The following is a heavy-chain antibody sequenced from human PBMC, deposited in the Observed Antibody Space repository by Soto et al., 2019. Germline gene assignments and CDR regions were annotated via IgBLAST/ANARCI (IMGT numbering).Heavy chain of an antibody. CDR3: TRLSGPNRAPDY. CDR2: IRSKAYGGTT. Sequence: GGALRLACTSSVFTFGDYGMSWVRQAPGKGLEWVGFIRSKAYGGTTEYAASVKGRFTISRDDSKSIAYLQMNSLKTEDTAVYYCTRLSGPNRAPDYWGQGTMVTVSS. CDR1: VFTFGDYG. J-gene: IGHJ4*02. D-gene: IGHD3-10*01. V-gene: IGHV3-49*04.